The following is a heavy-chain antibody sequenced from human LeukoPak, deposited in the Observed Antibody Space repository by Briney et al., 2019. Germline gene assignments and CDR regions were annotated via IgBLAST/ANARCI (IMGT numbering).Heavy chain of an antibody. J-gene: IGHJ4*02. V-gene: IGHV3-23*01. CDR2: ISGGGETT. CDR1: GFTFNNYA. D-gene: IGHD4-17*01. Sequence: GGSLRLSCAASGFTFNNYAMNWVRQSPGKGLEWVSSISGGGETTYYADSAKGRFTISRDNSQNTLYLQMNSLRAEDTAVYYCARDYADYVGYFFFDYWGQGTLVTVSS. CDR3: ARDYADYVGYFFFDY.